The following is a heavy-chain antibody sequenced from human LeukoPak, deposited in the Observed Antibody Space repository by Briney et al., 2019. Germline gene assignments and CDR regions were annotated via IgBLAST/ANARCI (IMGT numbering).Heavy chain of an antibody. J-gene: IGHJ4*02. D-gene: IGHD1-26*01. Sequence: GGSLRLSCAASGFTFSSYGMHWVRQAPGKGLEWVSSISSSSSYIYYADSVKGRFTISRDNSKNTLYLQMNSLRAEDTAVYYCATQKRVGATTSLDYWGQGTLVTVSS. CDR2: ISSSSSYI. CDR1: GFTFSSYG. V-gene: IGHV3-21*04. CDR3: ATQKRVGATTSLDY.